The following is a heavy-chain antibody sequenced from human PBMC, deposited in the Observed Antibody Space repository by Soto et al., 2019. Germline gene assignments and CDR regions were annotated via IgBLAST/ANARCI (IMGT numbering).Heavy chain of an antibody. Sequence: GGSLRLSCAASGFTFSNYAMSWVRQAQGKGLEWVSAISGDSGSTYYADSVKGRFTISRDNSKNTLYLQMNSLRAEDTAVYDCAIPTGLTVTGPDYWGQGTLVTVS. CDR1: GFTFSNYA. J-gene: IGHJ4*02. D-gene: IGHD6-19*01. V-gene: IGHV3-23*01. CDR2: ISGDSGST. CDR3: AIPTGLTVTGPDY.